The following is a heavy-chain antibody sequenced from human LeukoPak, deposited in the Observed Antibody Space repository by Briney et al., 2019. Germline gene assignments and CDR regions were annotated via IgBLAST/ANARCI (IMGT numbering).Heavy chain of an antibody. CDR1: GFTFSTYW. J-gene: IGHJ4*02. CDR3: STDRVLAD. CDR2: INQDGSEK. V-gene: IGHV3-7*01. D-gene: IGHD5-24*01. Sequence: PGGSLRLSCAASGFTFSTYWMSWVRQAPGKGLEWVANINQDGSEKYYVDSVKGRFTISRDNAKNSLYLQVNSLRAEDTAVYYCSTDRVLADWGQGTLVTVSS.